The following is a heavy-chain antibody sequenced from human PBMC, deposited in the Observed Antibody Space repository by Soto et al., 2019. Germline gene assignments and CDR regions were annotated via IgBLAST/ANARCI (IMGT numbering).Heavy chain of an antibody. V-gene: IGHV1-18*01. J-gene: IGHJ4*02. CDR3: ARELNTESSAYYSFAF. Sequence: GPEVKMPGASVKVSCKTSGYIFTAYGLAWLRQAPGQRPEWMGWVSTNDDRTNYAQKFQGRVTMTTDRSTTTTSMELRSLRPDDTAVYYCARELNTESSAYYSFAFWGQGTLVTVSS. CDR1: GYIFTAYG. CDR2: VSTNDDRT. D-gene: IGHD3-22*01.